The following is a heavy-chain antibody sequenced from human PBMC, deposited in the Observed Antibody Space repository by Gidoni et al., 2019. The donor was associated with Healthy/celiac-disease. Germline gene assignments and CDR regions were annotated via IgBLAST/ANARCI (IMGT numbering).Heavy chain of an antibody. D-gene: IGHD6-13*01. J-gene: IGHJ4*02. CDR2: IKQDGSEK. V-gene: IGHV3-7*03. CDR1: GFTFSSYW. Sequence: EVQLVESGGGLVQPGGSLRLSCAASGFTFSSYWMSWVRQAPGKGLEWVANIKQDGSEKYYVDSVKGRFTISRDNAKNSLYLQMNSLRAEDTAVYYCARDMYLIAAAGRYDYWGQGTLVTVSS. CDR3: ARDMYLIAAAGRYDY.